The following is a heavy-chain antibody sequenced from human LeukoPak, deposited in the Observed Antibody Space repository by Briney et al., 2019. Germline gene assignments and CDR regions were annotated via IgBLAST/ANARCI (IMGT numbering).Heavy chain of an antibody. Sequence: SETLSLTCTVSGGSISTYYWSWIRQPPGKGLEWIGYIYYSGSTNYNPSLKSRVTISGDTSKNQFSLKLSSVTAADTAVYYCARSSAFGELLGVLVYWGQGTLVTVSS. CDR1: GGSISTYY. CDR2: IYYSGST. J-gene: IGHJ4*02. CDR3: ARSSAFGELLGVLVY. V-gene: IGHV4-59*01. D-gene: IGHD3-10*01.